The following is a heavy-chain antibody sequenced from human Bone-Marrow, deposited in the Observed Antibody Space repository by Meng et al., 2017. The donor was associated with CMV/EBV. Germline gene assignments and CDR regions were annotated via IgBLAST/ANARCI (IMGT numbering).Heavy chain of an antibody. CDR3: ARDQLGYCSSTSCYLGDYYYGMDV. CDR1: GYTFTGYY. CDR2: INPNSGGT. J-gene: IGHJ6*02. D-gene: IGHD2-2*01. V-gene: IGHV1-2*02. Sequence: ASVKVFCKASGYTFTGYYMHWVRQAPGQGLEWTGWINPNSGGTNYAQKFQGRVTMTRDTSISTAYMELSRLRSDDTAVYYCARDQLGYCSSTSCYLGDYYYGMDVWGQGTTVTVSS.